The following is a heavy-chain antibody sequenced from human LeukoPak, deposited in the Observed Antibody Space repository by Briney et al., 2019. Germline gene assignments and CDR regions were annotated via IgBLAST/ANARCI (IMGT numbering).Heavy chain of an antibody. D-gene: IGHD4-17*01. Sequence: PSETLSLTCTVSGVSISSYYWSWIRQPPGKGLEWIGYIYYSGSTNYNPSLKSRVTISVDTSKNQFSLKLSSVTAADTAVYYCARGYGDYPGYWGQGTLVTVSS. CDR2: IYYSGST. V-gene: IGHV4-59*01. J-gene: IGHJ4*02. CDR1: GVSISSYY. CDR3: ARGYGDYPGY.